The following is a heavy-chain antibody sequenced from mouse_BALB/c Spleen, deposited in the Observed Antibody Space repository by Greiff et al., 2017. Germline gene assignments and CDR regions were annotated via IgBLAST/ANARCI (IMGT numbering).Heavy chain of an antibody. D-gene: IGHD5-1*01. J-gene: IGHJ4*01. CDR3: ARHEYAGGNYYAMDY. V-gene: IGHV5-12-1*01. CDR2: ISSGGGST. CDR1: GFAFSSYD. Sequence: EVMLVESGGGLVKPGGSLKLSCAASGFAFSSYDMSWVRQTPEKRLEWVAYISSGGGSTYYPDTVKGRFTISRDNAKNTLYLQMSSLKSEDTAMYYCARHEYAGGNYYAMDYWGQGTSVTVSS.